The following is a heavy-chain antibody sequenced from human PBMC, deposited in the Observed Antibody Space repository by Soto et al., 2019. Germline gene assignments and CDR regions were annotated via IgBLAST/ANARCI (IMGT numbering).Heavy chain of an antibody. D-gene: IGHD2-15*01. V-gene: IGHV4-59*08. CDR2: IYYSGST. Sequence: PSETMSLTCTVSGGSIRSYYWSWIRQPPGKGLECIGSIYYSGSTNYNPSLKSRVTISVDTSKNQFSLKLSSVTAADTAVYYCATLPPRIVVVKTEIPTWGQGTLVTVSS. J-gene: IGHJ5*02. CDR1: GGSIRSYY. CDR3: ATLPPRIVVVKTEIPT.